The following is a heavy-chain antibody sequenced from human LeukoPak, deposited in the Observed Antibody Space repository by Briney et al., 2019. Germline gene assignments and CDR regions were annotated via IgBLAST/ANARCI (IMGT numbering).Heavy chain of an antibody. CDR1: GFTFDDYA. V-gene: IGHV3-43*02. J-gene: IGHJ3*02. CDR2: ISGDGGST. CDR3: AREDDAFDI. Sequence: GVPLRLSCAASGFTFDDYAMHWVRQAPGKGLEWVSLISGDGGSTYYADSVKGRFTISRDNAKKTLFLQMNSLRAEDTAVYYCAREDDAFDIWGQGTMVTVSS.